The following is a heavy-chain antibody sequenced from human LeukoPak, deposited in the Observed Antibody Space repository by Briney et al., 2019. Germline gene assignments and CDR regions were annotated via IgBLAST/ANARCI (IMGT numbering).Heavy chain of an antibody. Sequence: GGSLTLSCAAPGFTFSSYAMSWVRQAPGKGLEWVSSIRGVRETFYADSVKGRFTLSRDDSRNTVYLQLNNLRVEDTAIYYCAKANWVPNADAVWWGQGTQVSVSS. D-gene: IGHD1-1*01. V-gene: IGHV3-23*01. J-gene: IGHJ4*02. CDR3: AKANWVPNADAVW. CDR2: IRGVRET. CDR1: GFTFSSYA.